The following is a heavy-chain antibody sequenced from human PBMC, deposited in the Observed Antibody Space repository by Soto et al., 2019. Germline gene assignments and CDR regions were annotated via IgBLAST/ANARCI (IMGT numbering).Heavy chain of an antibody. D-gene: IGHD3-10*01. CDR2: IYNDGTYS. CDR1: GFIFKMYS. V-gene: IGHV3-74*01. Sequence: PGGSLRLSCAASGFIFKMYSMHWVRQSPGKGLVWISRIYNDGTYSDYADSVRGRFTISRDNVNDTLYLQMNNLRAEDSGLYYCTRGPRPISTGTGAYWGQGTQVTVSS. CDR3: TRGPRPISTGTGAY. J-gene: IGHJ4*02.